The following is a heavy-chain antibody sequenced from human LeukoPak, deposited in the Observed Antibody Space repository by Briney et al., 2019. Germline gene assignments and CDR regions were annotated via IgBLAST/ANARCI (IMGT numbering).Heavy chain of an antibody. D-gene: IGHD5-18*01. V-gene: IGHV4-59*12. CDR3: ARGRSRIQLWSIQRTYYFDY. CDR1: GDSISGYS. CDR2: IYYSGST. Sequence: SETLSLTCTVSGDSISGYSWSWIRQSPGKGLEWIGYIYYSGSTNYNPSLKSRVTISVDTSKNQFSLKLSSVTAADTAVYYCARGRSRIQLWSIQRTYYFDYWGQGTLVTVSS. J-gene: IGHJ4*02.